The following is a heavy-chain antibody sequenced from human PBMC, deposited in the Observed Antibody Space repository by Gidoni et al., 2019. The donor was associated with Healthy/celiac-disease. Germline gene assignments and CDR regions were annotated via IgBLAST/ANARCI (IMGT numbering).Heavy chain of an antibody. D-gene: IGHD3-16*01. CDR3: ARDPEFGVDAFDL. J-gene: IGHJ3*01. V-gene: IGHV3-7*01. Sequence: EMRLVESGGGLVQPGGSLRLSCAASGFTFSSYWMTWVRQAPGKGREWVANIKQDGSEKKYVDSVKGLFTISRDNAKNSLYLQMNSLRAEDTAVYYCARDPEFGVDAFDLWGQGTMVTVSS. CDR1: GFTFSSYW. CDR2: IKQDGSEK.